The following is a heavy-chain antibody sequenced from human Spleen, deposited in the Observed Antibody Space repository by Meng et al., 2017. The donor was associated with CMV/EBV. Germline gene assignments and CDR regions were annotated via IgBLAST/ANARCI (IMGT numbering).Heavy chain of an antibody. CDR3: ARGHYYYGMDV. J-gene: IGHJ6*02. CDR2: IYSGGST. CDR1: GFTVSSNY. Sequence: GESLKISCAASGFTVSSNYMSWVRQAPGKGLEWVSVIYSGGSTYYADSVKGRFTISRDNSKNTPYLQMNSLRAEDTAVYYCARGHYYYGMDVWGQGTTVTVSS. V-gene: IGHV3-66*02.